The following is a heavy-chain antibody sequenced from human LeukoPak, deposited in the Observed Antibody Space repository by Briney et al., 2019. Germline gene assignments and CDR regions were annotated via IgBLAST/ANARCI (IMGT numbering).Heavy chain of an antibody. V-gene: IGHV3-30*02. J-gene: IGHJ6*03. CDR1: RFTFSSYG. Sequence: PGGSLRLSCAASRFTFSSYGMHWVRQAPGKGLEWVAFIRYEGSNKYYADSVKGRFTISRDNAKNRLYLQMHSLRAEDTSVYYCAKDGVAAAAFAGYYYYMDVWGEGTTVTVSS. D-gene: IGHD6-13*01. CDR2: IRYEGSNK. CDR3: AKDGVAAAAFAGYYYYMDV.